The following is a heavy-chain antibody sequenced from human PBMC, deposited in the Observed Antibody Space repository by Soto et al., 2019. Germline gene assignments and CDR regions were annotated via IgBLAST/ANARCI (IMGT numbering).Heavy chain of an antibody. J-gene: IGHJ4*02. CDR1: GFTFSSYE. D-gene: IGHD1-26*01. CDR3: ARDSGSYYGEFDY. CDR2: ISSSGSTI. Sequence: EVQLVESGGGLVQPGGSLRLSCAASGFTFSSYEMKWVRQAPGKGLEWVSYISSSGSTIYYADSVKGRFTISRDNAKNSLYLQMNSLRAEDTAVYYCARDSGSYYGEFDYWGQGTLVTVSS. V-gene: IGHV3-48*03.